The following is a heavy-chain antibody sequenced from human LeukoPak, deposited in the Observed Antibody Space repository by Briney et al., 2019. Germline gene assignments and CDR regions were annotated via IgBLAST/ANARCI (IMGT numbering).Heavy chain of an antibody. J-gene: IGHJ6*03. CDR1: GFTFSGYA. Sequence: GGSLRLSCAASGFTFSGYAMSWVRQAPGKGLEWVAVISYDGSNKYYADSVKGRFTISRDNSKNTLYLQMNSLRPEDTAVYYCARDEAYYDFWSGPYYYYYMDVWGKGTTVTVSS. D-gene: IGHD3-3*01. CDR3: ARDEAYYDFWSGPYYYYYMDV. CDR2: ISYDGSNK. V-gene: IGHV3-30*04.